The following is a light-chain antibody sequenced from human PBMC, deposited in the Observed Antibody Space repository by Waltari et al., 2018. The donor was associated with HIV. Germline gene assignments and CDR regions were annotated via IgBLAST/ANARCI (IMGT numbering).Light chain of an antibody. Sequence: DIVMTQSPLSLPVTPGEPASISCRSSQSLLHSNGYNYLDWYLQKPGQSPQLLIYLGSNRASGVPDKFSGSGSGTDFTLKISRVEAEDVGVYYCMQALQTPRTFGQGTKLGIE. V-gene: IGKV2-28*01. CDR3: MQALQTPRT. J-gene: IGKJ2*01. CDR2: LGS. CDR1: QSLLHSNGYNY.